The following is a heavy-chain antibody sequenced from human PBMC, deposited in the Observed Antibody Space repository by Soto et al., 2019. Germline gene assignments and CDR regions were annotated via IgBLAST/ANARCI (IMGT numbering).Heavy chain of an antibody. D-gene: IGHD2-2*01. CDR2: INPNSGST. V-gene: IGHV1-46*01. CDR1: GYSVTSYY. CDR3: ARAGIAYCSSTTCYLYYCVMDV. J-gene: IGHJ6*02. Sequence: ASVKVSCKASGYSVTSYYMHWVRQAPGQGLEWMGIINPNSGSTTYAQKFQGRFTMTRDTSTSTVYMELTSLTSGDTAVYYCARAGIAYCSSTTCYLYYCVMDVWGQGTTVTVSS.